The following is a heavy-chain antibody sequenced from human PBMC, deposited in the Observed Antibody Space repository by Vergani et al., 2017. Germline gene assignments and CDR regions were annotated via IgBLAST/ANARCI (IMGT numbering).Heavy chain of an antibody. V-gene: IGHV3-30-3*01. CDR2: ISYDGSNK. CDR1: GFTFSSYA. Sequence: QVQLVESGGGVVQPGRSLRLSCAASGFTFSSYAMHWVRQAPGKGLEWVAVISYDGSNKYYADSVKGRFTISRDNSKNTLYLQMNSLRAEDTALYYCARVASWELTENAFDIWGQGTMVTVSS. J-gene: IGHJ3*02. CDR3: ARVASWELTENAFDI. D-gene: IGHD1-26*01.